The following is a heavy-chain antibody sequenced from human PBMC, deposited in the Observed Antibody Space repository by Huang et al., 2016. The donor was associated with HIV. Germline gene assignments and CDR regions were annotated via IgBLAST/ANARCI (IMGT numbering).Heavy chain of an antibody. CDR3: AAGYDTYYDI. V-gene: IGHV1-24*01. J-gene: IGHJ3*02. CDR1: GYTLTELS. CDR2: VAPEQCET. D-gene: IGHD2-21*01. Sequence: QVQLVQSGAEVKKPGASVKVSCKVSGYTLTELSIHWVRQAPGKGVAWMGGVAPEQCETIYATNFQGRVTMTEDTSTDTAYMELHSLRPEDTAVYYCAAGYDTYYDIWGQGTMVIASS.